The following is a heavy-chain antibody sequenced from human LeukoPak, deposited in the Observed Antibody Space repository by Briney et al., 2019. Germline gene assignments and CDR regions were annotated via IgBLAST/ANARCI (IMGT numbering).Heavy chain of an antibody. V-gene: IGHV4-4*07. Sequence: SETLSLTCTVSGGSISSYYWSWIRQPAGKGLEWIGCIYTSGSTNYSPSLKSRVTMSVDTSKNQFSLKLSSVTAADTAVYYCARGTYYYDSSGYYYSPYCFDYWGQGTLVAVSS. CDR2: IYTSGST. CDR3: ARGTYYYDSSGYYYSPYCFDY. J-gene: IGHJ4*02. CDR1: GGSISSYY. D-gene: IGHD3-22*01.